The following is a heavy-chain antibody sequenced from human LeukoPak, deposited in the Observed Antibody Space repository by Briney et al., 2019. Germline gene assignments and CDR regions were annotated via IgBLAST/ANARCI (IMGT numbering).Heavy chain of an antibody. D-gene: IGHD1-26*01. V-gene: IGHV3-23*01. J-gene: IGHJ4*02. Sequence: GGSLRLSCAASGHTLGSYAVRCGRQAPGKGLEWVSVISCSGCSKHYADSVSGGFTISRDNSKNTLYLQINSLRAGDTAGYYCAKDPYSGSYYDYWGQGTLVSVPS. CDR1: GHTLGSYA. CDR2: ISCSGCSK. CDR3: AKDPYSGSYYDY.